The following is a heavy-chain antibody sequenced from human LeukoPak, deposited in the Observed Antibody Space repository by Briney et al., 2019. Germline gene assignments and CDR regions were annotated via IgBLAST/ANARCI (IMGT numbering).Heavy chain of an antibody. J-gene: IGHJ4*02. V-gene: IGHV3-30*02. CDR3: AKDVLAYCGGDCYPNDY. CDR1: GFTFSSYG. CDR2: IRYDGSNK. Sequence: GGSLRLSCAASGFTFSSYGMHWVRQAPGKGLEWVAFIRYDGSNKYYADSVKGRFTISRDNSKNTLYLQMNSLRAEDTAVYYCAKDVLAYCGGDCYPNDYWGQGTLVTVSS. D-gene: IGHD2-21*02.